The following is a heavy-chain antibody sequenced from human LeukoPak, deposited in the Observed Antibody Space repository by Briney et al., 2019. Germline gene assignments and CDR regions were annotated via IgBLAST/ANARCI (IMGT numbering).Heavy chain of an antibody. CDR3: ARGELDAFDI. CDR2: ISSSGSTI. Sequence: PGGSLRLSCAAPGFTFSSYEMNWVRQAPGKGLEWVSYISSSGSTIYYADSVKGRFTISRDNAKNSLYLQMNSLRAEDTAVYYCARGELDAFDIWGQGTMVTVSS. D-gene: IGHD6-13*01. J-gene: IGHJ3*02. CDR1: GFTFSSYE. V-gene: IGHV3-48*03.